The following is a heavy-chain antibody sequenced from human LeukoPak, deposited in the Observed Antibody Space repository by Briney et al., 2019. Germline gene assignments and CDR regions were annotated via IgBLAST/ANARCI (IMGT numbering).Heavy chain of an antibody. J-gene: IGHJ3*02. Sequence: GGSLRLSCAASGLTFSTYAIHWVRQAPGKGLERVAVISYDGSNKYYADSVKGRFTISRDNSKNTLYLQMNSLRTEDTAVYYCARDSASYASTDHAFDIWGQGTMVTVSS. CDR1: GLTFSTYA. CDR2: ISYDGSNK. V-gene: IGHV3-30*04. CDR3: ARDSASYASTDHAFDI. D-gene: IGHD2-2*01.